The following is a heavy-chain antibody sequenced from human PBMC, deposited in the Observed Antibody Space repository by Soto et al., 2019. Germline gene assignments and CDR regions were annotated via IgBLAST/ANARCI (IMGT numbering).Heavy chain of an antibody. J-gene: IGHJ4*02. CDR3: AKDLVYGSGSVGH. Sequence: EVQLVESGGGLVQPGGSLRLSCAASGFTFSSYWMHWVRQVPGKGLVWVSRIRGDGSDIQYADSVKDRFTISRDNAKNTLDLQMNSLRAEDTAVYYCAKDLVYGSGSVGHWGQGTLVTVSS. D-gene: IGHD3-10*01. CDR1: GFTFSSYW. V-gene: IGHV3-74*03. CDR2: IRGDGSDI.